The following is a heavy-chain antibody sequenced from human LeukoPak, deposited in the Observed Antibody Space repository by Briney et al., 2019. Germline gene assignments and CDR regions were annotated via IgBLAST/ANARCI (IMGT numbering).Heavy chain of an antibody. J-gene: IGHJ6*02. V-gene: IGHV3-23*01. D-gene: IGHD6-19*01. CDR3: ARDTVATIWLAVAGTEEPYYYYGMDV. CDR2: ISGSGVTT. CDR1: GFTFSSYA. Sequence: GGSLRLSCVASGFTFSSYAMSWVRQAPGKGLEWVSAISGSGVTTHYAGSVKGRFSISRDNSKNTLYLQMNSLRAEDTAVYYCARDTVATIWLAVAGTEEPYYYYGMDVWGQGTTVTVSS.